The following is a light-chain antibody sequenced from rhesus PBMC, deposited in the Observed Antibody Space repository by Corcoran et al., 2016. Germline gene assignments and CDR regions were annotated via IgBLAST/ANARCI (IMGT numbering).Light chain of an antibody. Sequence: DILMTQSPDSLAVSLGEGVTINCKSSQSLLYSSNSKNYLAWYQQKPGQAPKYLLYWAVSRESGVPQRFSGSGSGTDFTLTISGLQAEDVAVYYCQQYYNSPYSFGQGTKVEIK. CDR1: QSLLYSSNSKNY. V-gene: IGKV4-1*01. CDR3: QQYYNSPYS. J-gene: IGKJ2*01. CDR2: WAV.